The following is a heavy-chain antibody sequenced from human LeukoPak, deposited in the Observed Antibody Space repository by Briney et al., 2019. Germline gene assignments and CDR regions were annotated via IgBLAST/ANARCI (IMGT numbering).Heavy chain of an antibody. CDR2: ISSSSSYI. CDR1: GFTFSSYS. D-gene: IGHD3-9*01. V-gene: IGHV3-21*01. J-gene: IGHJ4*02. CDR3: AKNQDWPGGGLDY. Sequence: GGSLRLSCAASGFTFSSYSMNWVRQAPGKGLEWVSSISSSSSYIYYADSVKGRFTISRDNAKNSLYLQMNSLRAEDTAVYYCAKNQDWPGGGLDYWGQGTLVTVSS.